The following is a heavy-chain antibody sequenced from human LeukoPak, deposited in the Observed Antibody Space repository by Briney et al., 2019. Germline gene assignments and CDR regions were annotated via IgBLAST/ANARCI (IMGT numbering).Heavy chain of an antibody. CDR2: IRYDGSNK. CDR1: GFTFSSYG. Sequence: QPGGSLRLSCAASGFTFSSYGMHWVRQAPGKGLEWVAFIRYDGSNKYYADSVKGRFTISRDNSKNTLYLQMNSLRAEDTAVYYCAKDRLWDLVVVVAATPPDGFDIWGQGTMVTVSS. CDR3: AKDRLWDLVVVVAATPPDGFDI. D-gene: IGHD2-15*01. J-gene: IGHJ3*02. V-gene: IGHV3-30*02.